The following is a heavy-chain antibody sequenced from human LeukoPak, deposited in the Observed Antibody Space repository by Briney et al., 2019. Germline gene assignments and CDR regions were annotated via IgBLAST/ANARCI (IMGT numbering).Heavy chain of an antibody. CDR1: GYTFTGYY. Sequence: APVKVSCKASGYTFTGYYMHWVRQAPGQGLEWMGWINPNSGGTNYAQKFQGRVTMTRDTSISTAYMELSRLRSDDTAVYYCARGSLWGMGIAPFDYWGQGTLVTVSS. CDR2: INPNSGGT. J-gene: IGHJ4*02. V-gene: IGHV1-2*02. D-gene: IGHD6-13*01. CDR3: ARGSLWGMGIAPFDY.